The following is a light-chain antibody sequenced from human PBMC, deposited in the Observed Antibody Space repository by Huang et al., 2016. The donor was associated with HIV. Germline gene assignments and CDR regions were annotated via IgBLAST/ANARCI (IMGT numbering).Light chain of an antibody. J-gene: IGKJ3*01. CDR2: GAS. CDR1: QSVSSN. CDR3: QQYNNWPPLFT. Sequence: EIVMTQSPATLSVSPGERATLSCRASQSVSSNLAWYQQIPGQAPRLLIYGASTRATGIPARFSGSGSGTEFTLTISSLQSEDFAVYYCQQYNNWPPLFTVGPGTKVDIK. V-gene: IGKV3-15*01.